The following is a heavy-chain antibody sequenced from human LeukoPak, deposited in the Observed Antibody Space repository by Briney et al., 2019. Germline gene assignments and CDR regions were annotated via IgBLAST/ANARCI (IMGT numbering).Heavy chain of an antibody. D-gene: IGHD1-1*01. CDR2: IHPEGNEK. J-gene: IGHJ4*02. Sequence: PGGSLRLSCAVSGVTFSKFWMSWVRQAPGRGLEWVANIHPEGNEKYHVESVKGRFTISRDNAKNLLFLQMNGLRVEDTAVYYCARGDDFSGDHWGQGTLVTVSP. V-gene: IGHV3-7*04. CDR3: ARGDDFSGDH. CDR1: GVTFSKFW.